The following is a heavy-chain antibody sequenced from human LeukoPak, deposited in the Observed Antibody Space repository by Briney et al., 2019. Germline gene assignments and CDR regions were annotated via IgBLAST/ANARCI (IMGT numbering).Heavy chain of an antibody. Sequence: GASVKVSCKPSGYTFSTYNIIWVRQAPGQGLEWMGWISTYSANTNYAQKFQDRVTMTTDTSTSTAYMELSSLRSDDTAVYYCARERSDFYYFDYWGQGTLVTVSS. CDR3: ARERSDFYYFDY. V-gene: IGHV1-18*01. D-gene: IGHD2/OR15-2a*01. CDR2: ISTYSANT. J-gene: IGHJ4*02. CDR1: GYTFSTYN.